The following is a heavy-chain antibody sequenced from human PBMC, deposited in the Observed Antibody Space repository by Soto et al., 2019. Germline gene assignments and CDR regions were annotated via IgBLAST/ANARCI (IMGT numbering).Heavy chain of an antibody. V-gene: IGHV4-4*02. Sequence: QVQLQESGPGLVKPSGTLSLTCTVSGGSISGSHWWSWVRQAPGKGLEWIGEIYPTGNINFNPSLKSRASMSIDKSKNQLSLKLTSLTAEDTAVYYCARERLVAVPPDFWAPPHDVFDIWGQGTMVTVSS. CDR3: ARERLVAVPPDFWAPPHDVFDI. J-gene: IGHJ3*02. CDR1: GGSISGSHW. CDR2: IYPTGNI. D-gene: IGHD3-3*01.